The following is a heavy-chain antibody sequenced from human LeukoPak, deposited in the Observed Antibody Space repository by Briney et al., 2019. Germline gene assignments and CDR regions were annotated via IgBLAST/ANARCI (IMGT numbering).Heavy chain of an antibody. Sequence: ASVKVSCKASGGTFSSYAISWVRRAPGQGLEWMGGIIPIFGTANYAQKFQGRVTITADESTSTAYMELSSLRSEDTAVYYCARNPCGDYCYYYYMDVWGKGTTVTVSS. D-gene: IGHD4-17*01. CDR3: ARNPCGDYCYYYYMDV. J-gene: IGHJ6*03. CDR1: GGTFSSYA. CDR2: IIPIFGTA. V-gene: IGHV1-69*13.